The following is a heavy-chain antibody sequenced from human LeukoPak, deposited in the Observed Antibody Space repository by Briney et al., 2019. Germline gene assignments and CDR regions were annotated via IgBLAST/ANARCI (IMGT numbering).Heavy chain of an antibody. J-gene: IGHJ4*02. CDR2: IKQDGSEK. CDR1: GFTFSSYW. CDR3: ARVRGYRTQYYFDY. D-gene: IGHD5-12*01. V-gene: IGHV3-7*01. Sequence: PGGSLRLSCAASGFTFSSYWMSWVRQAPGKGLEWVANIKQDGSEKYYVDSVKGRFTISRDNAKNSLYLQMNSLRAEDTAVYYCARVRGYRTQYYFDYWGQGTLVTVSS.